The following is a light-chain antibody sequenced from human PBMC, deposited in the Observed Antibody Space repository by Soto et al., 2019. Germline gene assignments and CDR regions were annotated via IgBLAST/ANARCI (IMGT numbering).Light chain of an antibody. CDR1: QGIRND. J-gene: IGKJ1*01. Sequence: DIQMTQSPSSLSASVGDRVTISCRASQGIRNDLAWYQQNPGKAPKRLIYEASSLQSGVPSRFSGSGSGTEFTLTISSLQPEDVASYYCLQHKSYPWTFGQGTKVDIK. CDR3: LQHKSYPWT. V-gene: IGKV1-17*01. CDR2: EAS.